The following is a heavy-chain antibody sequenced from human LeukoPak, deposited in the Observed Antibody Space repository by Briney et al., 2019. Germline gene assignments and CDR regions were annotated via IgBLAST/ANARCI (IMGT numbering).Heavy chain of an antibody. CDR2: IYYSGST. V-gene: IGHV4-59*01. Sequence: SETLSLTCTVSGGSISSYYWSWIRQPPGKGLEWIGYIYYSGSTNYNPSLKSRVTISVDTSKNQFSLKLSSVTAADAAVYYCARALDYGDYKNAFDIWGQGTMVTVSS. D-gene: IGHD4-17*01. CDR1: GGSISSYY. CDR3: ARALDYGDYKNAFDI. J-gene: IGHJ3*02.